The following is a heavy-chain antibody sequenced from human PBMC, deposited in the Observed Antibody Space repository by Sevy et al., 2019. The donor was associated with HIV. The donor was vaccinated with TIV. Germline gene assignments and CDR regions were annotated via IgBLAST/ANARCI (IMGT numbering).Heavy chain of an antibody. CDR1: GDTFSNYA. CDR3: ARHRDLHNFYFDY. J-gene: IGHJ4*02. CDR2: VIPIVGIT. D-gene: IGHD1-1*01. Sequence: ASVKVSCKTSGDTFSNYAISWVRQAPGQGLEWMGGVIPIVGITNYAQKFQGRVTISADRSTSTAYMELSSLSSEDTAVFYCARHRDLHNFYFDYWGQGTLVTVSP. V-gene: IGHV1-69*10.